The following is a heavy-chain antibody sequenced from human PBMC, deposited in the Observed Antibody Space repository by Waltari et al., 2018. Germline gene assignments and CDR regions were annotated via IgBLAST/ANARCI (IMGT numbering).Heavy chain of an antibody. V-gene: IGHV4-4*02. D-gene: IGHD2-15*01. CDR3: ARDRGRGLYLDS. CDR2: VRLSGRT. J-gene: IGHJ4*02. CDR1: GESMSSTGV. Sequence: QLQLQESGPGLVKPSGTLSLPCGVSGESMSSTGVWNWVRQPHGKGLEWIGQVRLSGRTNYNPSFASRVTVAIDTYNNQFSLRLTSATAADTAVYYCARDRGRGLYLDSWGPGTLVTVSP.